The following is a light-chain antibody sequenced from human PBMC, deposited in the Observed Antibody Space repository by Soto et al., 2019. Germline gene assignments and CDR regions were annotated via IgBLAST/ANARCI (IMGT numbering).Light chain of an antibody. CDR1: QSVSSSY. V-gene: IGKV3-20*01. J-gene: IGKJ2*01. CDR3: QKYGSSPYT. Sequence: ELVLTQSPGTLSLSTGERATLACRASQSVSSSYLAWYQQKPGQAPSLLIYGASNRATGIPDRFSGNGSGTDFNVTLSRLETKDFAVYYCQKYGSSPYTFGQGTKRESK. CDR2: GAS.